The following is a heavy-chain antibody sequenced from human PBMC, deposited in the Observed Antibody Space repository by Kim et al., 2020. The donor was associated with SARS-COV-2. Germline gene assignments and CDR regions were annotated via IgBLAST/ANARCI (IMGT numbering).Heavy chain of an antibody. D-gene: IGHD2-21*02. V-gene: IGHV3-15*01. Sequence: GGSLRLSCAASGFTFSNAWMSWVRQAPGKGLEWVGRIKRKTDAGTTDYGAPVKDRFTISRDDSKNTLYLQMNSLKTEDTAVYYCTTAGGDCSSSVACFRFDSWGQGTLVTVSS. J-gene: IGHJ4*02. CDR3: TTAGGDCSSSVACFRFDS. CDR1: GFTFSNAW. CDR2: IKRKTDAGTT.